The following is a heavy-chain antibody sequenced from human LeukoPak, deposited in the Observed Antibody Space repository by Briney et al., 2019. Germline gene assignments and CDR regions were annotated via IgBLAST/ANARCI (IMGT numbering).Heavy chain of an antibody. CDR1: GYSISSGYY. D-gene: IGHD5/OR15-5a*01. CDR2: ISYSGNT. Sequence: PSETLSLTCTVSGYSISSGYYWGWIRPPPGKGLEWIGFISYSGNTYSTPSLESRLTISIDTAKNQFSLSLSSVTAADTAVYFCAREIVSSYYYNGMDVWGQGTTVTVSS. CDR3: AREIVSSYYYNGMDV. J-gene: IGHJ6*02. V-gene: IGHV4-30-4*08.